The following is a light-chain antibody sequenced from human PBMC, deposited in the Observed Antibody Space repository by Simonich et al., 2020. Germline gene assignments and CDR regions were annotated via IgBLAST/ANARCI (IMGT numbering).Light chain of an antibody. CDR2: WAA. J-gene: IGKJ1*01. Sequence: DIVMTQSPDSLAVSLGERATINCKSSQSVLYSSNNKNYLAWYQQKQGQPPKLLIYWAATRESVVPYRFSGSGSGTDFTLTISSLQAEDVAVYYCQQYYSTPQTFGQGTKVEIK. V-gene: IGKV4-1*01. CDR1: QSVLYSSNNKNY. CDR3: QQYYSTPQT.